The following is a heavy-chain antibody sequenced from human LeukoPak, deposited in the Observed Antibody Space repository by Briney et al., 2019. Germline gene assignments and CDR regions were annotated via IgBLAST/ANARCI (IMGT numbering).Heavy chain of an antibody. CDR2: ITHRGST. J-gene: IGHJ4*02. CDR3: ARQNTYSDLLSGSRYYFDF. V-gene: IGHV4-34*01. CDR1: GGSFSGYY. D-gene: IGHD3-3*01. Sequence: PSETLSLTCAVYGGSFSGYYWSWIRQPPGKGLEWIGEITHRGSTKYNPSLQSRVTISVDTSKNQFSLKLSSVTAADTAVYYCARQNTYSDLLSGSRYYFDFWGQGTLVTVSS.